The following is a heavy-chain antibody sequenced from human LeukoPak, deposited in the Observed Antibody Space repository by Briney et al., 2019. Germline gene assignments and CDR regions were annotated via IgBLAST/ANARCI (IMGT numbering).Heavy chain of an antibody. CDR3: ARAFCVGECFVLHVFFDS. Sequence: KASETLSLTCNVSGYSISSGYFWGWVRQAPGKGLEWIGRIYQRATVHYNPSLKSRVTISLDTSKNHFSLNLRSMQASDTAVYYCARAFCVGECFVLHVFFDSWGQGTLVTVSS. CDR2: IYQRATV. D-gene: IGHD2-21*01. J-gene: IGHJ4*02. V-gene: IGHV4-38-2*02. CDR1: GYSISSGYF.